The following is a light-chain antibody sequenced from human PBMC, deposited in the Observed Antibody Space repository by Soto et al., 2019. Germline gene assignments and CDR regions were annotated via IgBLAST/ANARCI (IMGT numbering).Light chain of an antibody. CDR2: GAS. Sequence: EIVLTQSPGFLSLSPGERATLSCRASQSVDSSFFAWYQQKPGQAPRLLIYGASKRATGIPDRFSGSGSGTDFTLTISRLEPEDFAVYYCQQYVSSVTFGQGPKVEIK. CDR1: QSVDSSF. J-gene: IGKJ1*01. V-gene: IGKV3-20*01. CDR3: QQYVSSVT.